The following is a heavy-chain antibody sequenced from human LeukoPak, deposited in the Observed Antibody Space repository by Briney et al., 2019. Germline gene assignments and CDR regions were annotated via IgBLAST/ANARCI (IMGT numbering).Heavy chain of an antibody. J-gene: IGHJ6*03. CDR2: IYYSWTT. Sequence: GSIYYSWTTSYHPSLKSRVTISVDKSKNQFSLKLSSVTAADTAVYYCARLGDYYYYYMDVWGKGTTVTVSS. V-gene: IGHV4-39*01. CDR3: ARLGDYYYYYMDV. D-gene: IGHD3-10*01.